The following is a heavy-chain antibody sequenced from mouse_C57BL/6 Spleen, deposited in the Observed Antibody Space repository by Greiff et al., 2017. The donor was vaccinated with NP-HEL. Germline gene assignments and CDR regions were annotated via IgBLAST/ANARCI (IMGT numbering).Heavy chain of an antibody. CDR2: ISSGGSYT. V-gene: IGHV5-6*02. CDR3: ARQGTYYGKDYYAMDY. CDR1: GFTFSSYG. D-gene: IGHD2-10*01. J-gene: IGHJ4*01. Sequence: DVMLVESGGDLVKPGGSLKLSCAASGFTFSSYGMSWVRQTPDKRLEWVATISSGGSYTYYPDSVKGRFTISRDNAKNTLYLQMSSLKSEDTAMYYCARQGTYYGKDYYAMDYWGQGTSVTVSS.